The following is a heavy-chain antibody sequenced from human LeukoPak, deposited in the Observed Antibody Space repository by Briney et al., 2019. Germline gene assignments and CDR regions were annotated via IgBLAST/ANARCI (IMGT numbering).Heavy chain of an antibody. J-gene: IGHJ3*02. Sequence: ASVKVSCKASGYTFTGYYMHWVRQAPGQGLEWMGWINPNSGGTNYAQKFQGRVTMTRDTSISTAYMELSRLRSDDTAVYYCAIIWFGESGDAFDIWGQGTMVTVSS. D-gene: IGHD3-10*01. V-gene: IGHV1-2*02. CDR2: INPNSGGT. CDR3: AIIWFGESGDAFDI. CDR1: GYTFTGYY.